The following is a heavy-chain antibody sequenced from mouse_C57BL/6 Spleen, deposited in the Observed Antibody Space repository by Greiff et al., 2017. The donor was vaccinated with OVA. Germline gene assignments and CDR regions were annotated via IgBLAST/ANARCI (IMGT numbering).Heavy chain of an antibody. V-gene: IGHV5-9*01. CDR1: GFTFSSYT. CDR2: ISGGGGNT. Sequence: EVQLVESGGGLVKPGGSLKLSCAASGFTFSSYTMSWVRQTPEKRLEWVATISGGGGNTYYPDSVKGRFTISRDNAKNTLYLQMSSLRSEDTALYYCARPPCYYDYAWFAYWGQGTLVTVSA. CDR3: ARPPCYYDYAWFAY. J-gene: IGHJ3*01. D-gene: IGHD2-4*01.